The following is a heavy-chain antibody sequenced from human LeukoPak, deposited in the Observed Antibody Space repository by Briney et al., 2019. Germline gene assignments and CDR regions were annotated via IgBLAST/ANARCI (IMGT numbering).Heavy chain of an antibody. CDR1: GGSFSGYY. V-gene: IGHV4-34*01. D-gene: IGHD5-24*01. J-gene: IGHJ3*02. Sequence: SETLSLTCVVYGGSFSGYYWSWIRQPPGKGLEWIGEINHSGSTNYNPSLKSRVTISVDTSKNQFSLKLSSVTAADTAVYYCVRSLEDAFDIWGQGTMVTVSS. CDR3: VRSLEDAFDI. CDR2: INHSGST.